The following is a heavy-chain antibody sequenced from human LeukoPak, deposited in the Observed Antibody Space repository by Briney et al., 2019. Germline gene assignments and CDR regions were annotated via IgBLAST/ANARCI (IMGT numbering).Heavy chain of an antibody. Sequence: GGSLRLSCAASGFTFSSYEMNWARQAPGKGLEWVSYISSSGSTIYYADSVKGRFTISRDNAKNSLYLQMNSLRAEDTAVYYCARDPVYYGSGSPFDYWGQGTLVTVSS. V-gene: IGHV3-48*03. CDR1: GFTFSSYE. D-gene: IGHD3-10*01. CDR3: ARDPVYYGSGSPFDY. CDR2: ISSSGSTI. J-gene: IGHJ4*02.